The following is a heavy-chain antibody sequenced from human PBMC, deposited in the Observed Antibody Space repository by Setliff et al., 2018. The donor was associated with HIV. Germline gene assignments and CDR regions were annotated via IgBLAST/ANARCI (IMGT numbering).Heavy chain of an antibody. V-gene: IGHV3-23*01. Sequence: GGSLRLSCAASGLTFSSYAMSWVRQAPGKGLEWVSSIGGSGGSPYYADSVKGRFTISRDNSKNTLYLQMNSLRAEDTAVYYCAKDLVYYDSSGDLDYWGQGTLVTVSS. D-gene: IGHD3-22*01. J-gene: IGHJ4*02. CDR3: AKDLVYYDSSGDLDY. CDR1: GLTFSSYA. CDR2: IGGSGGSP.